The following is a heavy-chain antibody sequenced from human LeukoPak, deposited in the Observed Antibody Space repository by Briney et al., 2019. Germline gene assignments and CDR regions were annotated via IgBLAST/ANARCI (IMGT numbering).Heavy chain of an antibody. CDR3: ARVHISGWYVLFDY. D-gene: IGHD6-19*01. Sequence: SETLSLTCAVYGGSFSGYYWSWIRQPPGKGLEWIGEINHSGSTNYNPSLKSRVTISVDTSKNQFSLKLSSVTAADTAVYYCARVHISGWYVLFDYWGQGTLVTVSS. V-gene: IGHV4-34*01. CDR2: INHSGST. CDR1: GGSFSGYY. J-gene: IGHJ4*02.